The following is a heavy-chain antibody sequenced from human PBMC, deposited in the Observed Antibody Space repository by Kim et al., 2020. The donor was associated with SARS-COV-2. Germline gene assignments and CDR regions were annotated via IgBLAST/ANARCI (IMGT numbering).Heavy chain of an antibody. J-gene: IGHJ4*02. Sequence: SVKVSCKASGGTFSSYTISWVRQAPGQGLEWMGRIIPILGIANYVQKFQGRVTITADKSTSTAYMELSSLRSEDTAVYYCARDGAGDPYGDYVGGVDYWGQGTLVTVSS. CDR3: ARDGAGDPYGDYVGGVDY. CDR2: IIPILGIA. V-gene: IGHV1-69*04. CDR1: GGTFSSYT. D-gene: IGHD4-17*01.